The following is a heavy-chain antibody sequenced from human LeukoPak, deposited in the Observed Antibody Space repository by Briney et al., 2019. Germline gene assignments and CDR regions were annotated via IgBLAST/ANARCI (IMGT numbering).Heavy chain of an antibody. V-gene: IGHV3-33*01. CDR3: ARDRANWFDP. CDR2: IWYDGSKT. CDR1: GFTFSSYG. Sequence: GRSLRLSCAASGFTFSSYGMHWVRQAPGKGLEWVAVIWYDGSKTYYADSVKGRFTFSRDDSENTLYLQMNSLRVEDTAVYYCARDRANWFDPWGQGTLVTVSS. J-gene: IGHJ5*02.